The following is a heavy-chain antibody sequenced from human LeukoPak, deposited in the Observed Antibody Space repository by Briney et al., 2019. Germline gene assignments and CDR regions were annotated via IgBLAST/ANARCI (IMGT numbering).Heavy chain of an antibody. D-gene: IGHD1-1*01. V-gene: IGHV3-64*05. CDR3: VREGLERRTNFDY. Sequence: GGSLRLSCSASGFTFTSHVMHWVRQAPGKGLQYVSGISMNVQTTYYAGSVKGRFTISRDNSKNTVYVQMNSLTPEDTALYYCVREGLERRTNFDYWGQGTLVSVSS. CDR1: GFTFTSHV. J-gene: IGHJ4*02. CDR2: ISMNVQTT.